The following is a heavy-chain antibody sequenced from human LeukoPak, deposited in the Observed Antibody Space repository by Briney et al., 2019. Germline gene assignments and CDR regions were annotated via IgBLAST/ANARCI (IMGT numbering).Heavy chain of an antibody. J-gene: IGHJ4*02. CDR1: GDSVSSNSAA. V-gene: IGHV6-1*01. CDR2: TYYRSKWYN. CDR3: ARAQNVYDSSGYYSDFGY. Sequence: SQTLSLTCAISGDSVSSNSAAWNWIRQSPSRGLEWLGRTYYRSKWYNDYAVSVKSRITINPDTSKNQFSLQLNSVTPEDTAVYYCARAQNVYDSSGYYSDFGYWGQGTLVTVSS. D-gene: IGHD3-22*01.